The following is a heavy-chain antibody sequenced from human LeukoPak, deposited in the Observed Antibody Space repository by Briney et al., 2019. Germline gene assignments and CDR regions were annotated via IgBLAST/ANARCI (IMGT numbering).Heavy chain of an antibody. Sequence: GGSLRLSCLASGFXFSSYAMYWVRQAPGKGLESISTISSNGVTTYYEDSVKGRFTISRDNSKNTLYLQMSSLRPDDTAVYYCVKGEYSSTWLLDYWGQGTLVTVSS. D-gene: IGHD6-13*01. CDR1: GFXFSSYA. J-gene: IGHJ4*02. V-gene: IGHV3-64D*06. CDR3: VKGEYSSTWLLDY. CDR2: ISSNGVTT.